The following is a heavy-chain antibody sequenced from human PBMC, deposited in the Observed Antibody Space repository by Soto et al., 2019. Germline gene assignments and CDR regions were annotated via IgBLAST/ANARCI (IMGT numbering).Heavy chain of an antibody. CDR1: GFTFSSYG. CDR3: AKDRIGSGYYFWFAP. Sequence: QVQLVESGGGVVQPGRSLRLSCAASGFTFSSYGMHWVRQAPGKGLEWVAVISYDGSNKYYADSVKGRFTISRDNSKNTLYLQMNSLRAEDTAVYYCAKDRIGSGYYFWFAPWGQGTLVTVSS. CDR2: ISYDGSNK. V-gene: IGHV3-30*18. D-gene: IGHD3-22*01. J-gene: IGHJ5*02.